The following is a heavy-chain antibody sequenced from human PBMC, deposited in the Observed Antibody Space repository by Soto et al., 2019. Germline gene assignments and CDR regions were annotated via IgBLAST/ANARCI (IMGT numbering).Heavy chain of an antibody. CDR2: ISGSGGST. J-gene: IGHJ4*02. CDR3: AKDTRELPPVGLWD. Sequence: EVQLLESGGGLVQPGGSLRLSCAASGFTFSSYAMSWVRQAPGKGLEWVSGISGSGGSTYYADSVKGRFTISRDNSKNPLFLQTNSLRAEDTAVYYCAKDTRELPPVGLWDWGQGTLVTVSS. D-gene: IGHD3-16*01. CDR1: GFTFSSYA. V-gene: IGHV3-23*01.